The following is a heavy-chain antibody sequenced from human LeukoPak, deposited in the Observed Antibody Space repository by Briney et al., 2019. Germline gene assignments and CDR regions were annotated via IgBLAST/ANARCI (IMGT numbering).Heavy chain of an antibody. J-gene: IGHJ4*02. Sequence: PGGSLRLSCAASGFTVITNDMTWVRQAPGKGLEWVSAISGSGGSTYYADSVKGRFTISRDNSKNTLYLQMNSLRAEDTAVYYCAKVGYYDSSGYSSPYYFDYWGQGTLVTVSS. CDR2: ISGSGGST. CDR3: AKVGYYDSSGYSSPYYFDY. V-gene: IGHV3-23*01. D-gene: IGHD3-22*01. CDR1: GFTVITND.